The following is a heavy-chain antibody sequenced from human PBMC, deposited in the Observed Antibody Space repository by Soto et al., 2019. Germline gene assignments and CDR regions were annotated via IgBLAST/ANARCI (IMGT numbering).Heavy chain of an antibody. Sequence: GGSLRLSCAASGFTFSGFCMHWVLQAPGKGLVWVSRINGDGSVTNYADSVKGRFTISRDNAKNTLYLQMNSLRVEDTAVYYCAKALNYYDSSGLEYWGQGTLVTVSS. V-gene: IGHV3-74*01. J-gene: IGHJ4*02. CDR1: GFTFSGFC. CDR2: INGDGSVT. D-gene: IGHD3-22*01. CDR3: AKALNYYDSSGLEY.